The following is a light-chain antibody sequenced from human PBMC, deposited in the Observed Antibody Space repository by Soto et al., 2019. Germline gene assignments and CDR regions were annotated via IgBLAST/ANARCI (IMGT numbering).Light chain of an antibody. CDR2: LIS. CDR1: EKINSY. CDR3: QQSYDMPYT. Sequence: DIQLTQSPSSLSASVGDRVTITCRASEKINSYLNWYKQKPGKAPELMIYLISSLQTGVTSRFGGSRSVTEFTLTITSLQHEDFATYYRQQSYDMPYTFGQGTKLEI. J-gene: IGKJ2*01. V-gene: IGKV1-39*01.